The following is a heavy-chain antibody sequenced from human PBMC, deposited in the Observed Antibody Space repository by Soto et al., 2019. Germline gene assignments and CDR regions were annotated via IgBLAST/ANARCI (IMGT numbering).Heavy chain of an antibody. D-gene: IGHD3-9*01. CDR3: ARVGMDILTGLPHYWYFDL. Sequence: EVQLVESGGGLVEPGGSLRLSCAASGFTFRSYSMNWVRQAPGQGLEWVSSISRSSTYDADSVKGRFTISRDDAKNSLYLQMNSLRAEDTAVYYCARVGMDILTGLPHYWYFDLWGRGTLVTVSS. CDR1: GFTFRSYS. J-gene: IGHJ2*01. V-gene: IGHV3-21*01. CDR2: ISRSST.